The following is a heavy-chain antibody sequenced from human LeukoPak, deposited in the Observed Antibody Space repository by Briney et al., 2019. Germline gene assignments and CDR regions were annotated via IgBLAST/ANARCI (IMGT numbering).Heavy chain of an antibody. Sequence: PGGPLRLSCAASGFTFDDYGMSWVRQAPGKGLEWVSAISGSGGSTYYADSVKGRFTISRDNSKNTLYLQMNSLRAEDTAVYYCAKDGDYDILTGYHPFDYWGQGTLVTVSS. V-gene: IGHV3-23*01. CDR2: ISGSGGST. J-gene: IGHJ4*02. D-gene: IGHD3-9*01. CDR1: GFTFDDYG. CDR3: AKDGDYDILTGYHPFDY.